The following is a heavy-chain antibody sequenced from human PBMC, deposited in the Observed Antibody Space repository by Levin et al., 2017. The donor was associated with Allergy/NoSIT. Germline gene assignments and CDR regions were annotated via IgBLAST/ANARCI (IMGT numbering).Heavy chain of an antibody. J-gene: IGHJ4*02. V-gene: IGHV3-7*01. Sequence: QAGGSLRLSCAASGFTFSGYRMSWVRQAPGKGLEWVANIKEDGSAEYYVYSVKGRFSISRDNAENSLYLQMNSLRAADTAIYYCTRVRGWYDYFDYWGQGILVTVSS. CDR3: TRVRGWYDYFDY. CDR2: IKEDGSAE. D-gene: IGHD6-19*01. CDR1: GFTFSGYR.